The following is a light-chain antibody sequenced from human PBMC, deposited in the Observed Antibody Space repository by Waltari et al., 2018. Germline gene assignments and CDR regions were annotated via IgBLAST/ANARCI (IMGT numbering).Light chain of an antibody. CDR1: SNNVGNQG. V-gene: IGLV10-54*04. CDR2: RNN. J-gene: IGLJ6*01. CDR3: SAWDSSLSANV. Sequence: QAGLTQPPSVSKGLRQTATPTCTGNSNNVGNQGAAWLQQHQGHPPKPLSYRNNNRPSGISERFSASRSGNTASLTITGLQPEDEADYYCSAWDSSLSANVFGSGTKVTVL.